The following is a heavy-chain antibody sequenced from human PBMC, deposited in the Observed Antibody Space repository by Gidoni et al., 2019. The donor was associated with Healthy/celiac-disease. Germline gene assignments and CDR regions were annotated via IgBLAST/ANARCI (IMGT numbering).Heavy chain of an antibody. D-gene: IGHD6-6*01. CDR1: GFTFSSYA. V-gene: IGHV3-23*01. CDR2: ISGSGGST. CDR3: AKVLPYSSSSEVADAFDI. Sequence: EVQLLESGGGLVQPGGSLRLSCAASGFTFSSYAMSWVRQAPGKGLEWVSAISGSGGSTYYADSVKGRFTISRDNSKNTLYLQMNSLRAEDTAVYYCAKVLPYSSSSEVADAFDIWGQGTMVTVSS. J-gene: IGHJ3*02.